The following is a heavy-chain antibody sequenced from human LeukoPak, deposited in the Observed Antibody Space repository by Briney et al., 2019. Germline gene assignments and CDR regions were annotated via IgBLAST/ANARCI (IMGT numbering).Heavy chain of an antibody. V-gene: IGHV4-30-2*01. CDR1: GGSISSGGYY. CDR3: ARSSTSERYFDY. D-gene: IGHD2-2*01. Sequence: SQTLSLTCTVSGGSISSGGYYWSWIRQPPGKGLEWIGYIYHSGSTYYNPSLKSRVTISVDRSKNQFSLKLSSVTAADTAVYYCARSSTSERYFDYWGQGTLVTVSS. CDR2: IYHSGST. J-gene: IGHJ4*02.